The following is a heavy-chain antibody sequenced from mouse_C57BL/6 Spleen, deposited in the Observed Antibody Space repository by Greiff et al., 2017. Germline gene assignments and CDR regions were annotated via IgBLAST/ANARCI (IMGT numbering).Heavy chain of an antibody. CDR3: ARLYDYDVGWFAY. CDR2: IWSGGST. CDR1: GFSLTSYG. V-gene: IGHV2-2*01. J-gene: IGHJ3*01. D-gene: IGHD2-4*01. Sequence: QVQLKESGPGLVQPSQSLSITCTVSGFSLTSYGVHWVRQSPGKGLEWLGVIWSGGSTDYNAAFISRLSISKDNSKSQVFFKMNSLQADDTAIYYCARLYDYDVGWFAYWGQGTLVTVSA.